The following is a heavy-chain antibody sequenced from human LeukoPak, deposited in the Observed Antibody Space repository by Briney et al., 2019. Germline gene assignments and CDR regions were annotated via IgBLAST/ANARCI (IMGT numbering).Heavy chain of an antibody. CDR2: IYYSGST. D-gene: IGHD3-22*01. Sequence: SETLSLTCTVSGGSISSSSYYWGWIRQPPGKGLEWIGSIYYSGSTYYNPSLKSRVTVSVDTSKNQFSLKLSSVTAADTAVYYCARHITMIVVVIGVNNWFDPWGQGTLVTVSS. J-gene: IGHJ5*02. V-gene: IGHV4-39*01. CDR3: ARHITMIVVVIGVNNWFDP. CDR1: GGSISSSSYY.